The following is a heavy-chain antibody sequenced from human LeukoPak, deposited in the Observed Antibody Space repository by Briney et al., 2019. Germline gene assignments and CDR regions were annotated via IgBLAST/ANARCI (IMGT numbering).Heavy chain of an antibody. CDR3: ARDLEGIFDY. CDR1: GYTFTGYY. Sequence: ASVKVSCTASGYTFTGYYMHWVRQAPGQGLEWMGWINPNSGGTNYAQKFQGSVTMTRDTSISTAYMELSRLRSDYTAVYYGARDLEGIFDYWGQGTLVTVSS. J-gene: IGHJ4*02. V-gene: IGHV1-2*02. CDR2: INPNSGGT.